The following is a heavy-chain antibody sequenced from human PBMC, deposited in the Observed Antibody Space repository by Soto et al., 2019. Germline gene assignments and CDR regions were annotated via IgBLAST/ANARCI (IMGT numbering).Heavy chain of an antibody. J-gene: IGHJ6*03. Sequence: GRSLRLSCAASGFTFSSYAMSWVRQAPGKGLEWVSAISGSGGSTYYADSVKGRFTISRDNSKNTLYLQMNSLRAEDTAVYYCAKSPGDGDYYYYYMDVWGKGTTVTVSS. V-gene: IGHV3-23*01. D-gene: IGHD3-16*01. CDR3: AKSPGDGDYYYYYMDV. CDR1: GFTFSSYA. CDR2: ISGSGGST.